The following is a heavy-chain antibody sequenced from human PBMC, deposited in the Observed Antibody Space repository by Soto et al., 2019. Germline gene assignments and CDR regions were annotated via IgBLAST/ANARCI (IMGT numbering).Heavy chain of an antibody. CDR2: ISGSGGST. Sequence: GSLRLSCAASGFTFRSYAMSWVRQAPGKGLEWVSAISGSGGSTYYADSVKGRFTISRDNSKNTLYLQTNSLRAEDTAVYYCTKPPWIAVAGTGYWGQGTLVTVSS. J-gene: IGHJ4*02. CDR1: GFTFRSYA. D-gene: IGHD6-19*01. V-gene: IGHV3-23*01. CDR3: TKPPWIAVAGTGY.